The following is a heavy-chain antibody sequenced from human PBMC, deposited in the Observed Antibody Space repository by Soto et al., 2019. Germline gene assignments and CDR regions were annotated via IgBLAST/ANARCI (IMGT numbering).Heavy chain of an antibody. Sequence: QVQLVQSGAEVKKPGSSVKVSCKASGGTFSSYTISWVRQAPGQGLEWMGRIIPILGIANYAQKFQGRVTITANKSTSTAYMELSSLRAEDTAVYYCARAYYCGSGSYYGMDVWGQGTTVTVSS. CDR1: GGTFSSYT. D-gene: IGHD3-10*01. CDR3: ARAYYCGSGSYYGMDV. J-gene: IGHJ6*02. CDR2: IIPILGIA. V-gene: IGHV1-69*02.